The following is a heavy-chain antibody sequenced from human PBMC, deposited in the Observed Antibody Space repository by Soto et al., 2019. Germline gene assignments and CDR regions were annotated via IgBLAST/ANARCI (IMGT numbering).Heavy chain of an antibody. CDR2: MFYSGLT. CDR3: ARRGTYSSGWDY. D-gene: IGHD6-19*01. Sequence: TETLSLTCIVSGYSVTSSDYYWAWIRQPPGKGLEWIGSMFYSGLTYYNPSLKSRVTLSVDTSKNQFSVRLNSVTAADTAVYYCARRGTYSSGWDYWCQGTLVTV. J-gene: IGHJ4*02. V-gene: IGHV4-39*01. CDR1: GYSVTSSDYY.